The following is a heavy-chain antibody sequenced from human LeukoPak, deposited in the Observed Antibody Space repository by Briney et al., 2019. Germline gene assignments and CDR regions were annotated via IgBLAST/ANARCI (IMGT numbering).Heavy chain of an antibody. CDR1: GLAFSSYA. D-gene: IGHD3-3*01. V-gene: IGHV3-23*01. CDR3: ADYGVSGVRNNFN. CDR2: ISVASNT. Sequence: GGSLRLSCAASGLAFSSYAMSWVRQAPGKGLEWVSTISVASNTFYADSVKGRFTISRDNSRNTVYLQMTSLRADDTAVYYCADYGVSGVRNNFNWGQGTLVTVSS. J-gene: IGHJ4*02.